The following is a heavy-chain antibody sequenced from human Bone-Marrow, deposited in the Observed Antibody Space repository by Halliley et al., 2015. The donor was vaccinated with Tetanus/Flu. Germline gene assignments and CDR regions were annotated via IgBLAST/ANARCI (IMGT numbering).Heavy chain of an antibody. V-gene: IGHV5-10-1*01. Sequence: VQLVQSGAEVKKPGESLRISCKASGYSFTTNWITWVRQMPGKGLEWMGRIDPSDSYTNYSPSFQGHVTVSVDKSISTAYLQWRSLKASDTAIYYCARLRGVSYFDYWGQGTLVTVSS. CDR3: ARLRGVSYFDY. D-gene: IGHD2-8*01. CDR2: IDPSDSYT. CDR1: GYSFTTNW. J-gene: IGHJ4*02.